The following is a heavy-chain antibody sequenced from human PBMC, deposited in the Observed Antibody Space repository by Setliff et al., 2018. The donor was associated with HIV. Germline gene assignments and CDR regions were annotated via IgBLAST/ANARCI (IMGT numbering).Heavy chain of an antibody. Sequence: GGSLRLSCAASGFIVSSNYMSWVRQAPGKGLEWVSVIYSGGSTYYADSVKGRFTISRDKSKNTVYLQMNSLRPEDTAVYYCARGYPGIAVAGLSYYYYYYMDVWGKGTTVTVSS. CDR2: IYSGGST. CDR3: ARGYPGIAVAGLSYYYYYYMDV. D-gene: IGHD6-19*01. V-gene: IGHV3-53*05. CDR1: GFIVSSNY. J-gene: IGHJ6*03.